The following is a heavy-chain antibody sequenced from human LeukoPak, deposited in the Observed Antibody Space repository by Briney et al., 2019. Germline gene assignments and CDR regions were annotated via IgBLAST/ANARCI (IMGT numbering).Heavy chain of an antibody. CDR1: GFTFTSSA. CDR2: IVVGSGNT. J-gene: IGHJ4*02. V-gene: IGHV1-58*01. CDR3: ARDRIIAAAGLFDY. Sequence: GASVKVSCKASGFTFTSSAVQWVRQARGQRLEWIGWIVVGSGNTNYAQKFQERVTITRDMSTSTAYMELSSLRSEDTAVYYCARDRIIAAAGLFDYWGQGTLVTVSS. D-gene: IGHD6-13*01.